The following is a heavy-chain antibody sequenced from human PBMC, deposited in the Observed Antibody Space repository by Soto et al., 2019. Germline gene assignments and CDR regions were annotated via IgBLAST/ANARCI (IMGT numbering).Heavy chain of an antibody. V-gene: IGHV3-23*01. CDR1: GFTFSSYA. J-gene: IGHJ6*02. D-gene: IGHD6-13*01. Sequence: EVQLLESGGGLVQPGGSLKLSCAASGFTFSSYAMSWVRQVPGKGLEWVSGISGSGGTTYYPDSVKGRFTISRDNSKNTLYLQMSSLRADATAVYYWGKTKAEAAHYYYDGMDVWGQGTTVTVSS. CDR2: ISGSGGTT. CDR3: GKTKAEAAHYYYDGMDV.